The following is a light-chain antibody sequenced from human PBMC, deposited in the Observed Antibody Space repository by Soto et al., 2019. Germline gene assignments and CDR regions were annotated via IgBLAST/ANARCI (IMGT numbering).Light chain of an antibody. V-gene: IGKV3-15*01. CDR2: GAS. CDR3: QQYNNWLWT. J-gene: IGKJ1*01. Sequence: EIVMTQSAATLSVSPGERATLSCRASQSVSSNLAWYQQKPGQAPRLLIYGASTRATGIPARFSGSGSGTEFTLTISSLQSEDFAVYYCQQYNNWLWTFGQGTKVEIK. CDR1: QSVSSN.